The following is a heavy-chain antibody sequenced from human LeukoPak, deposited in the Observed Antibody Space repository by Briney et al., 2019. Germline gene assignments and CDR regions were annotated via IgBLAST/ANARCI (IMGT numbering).Heavy chain of an antibody. Sequence: SETLSLTRTVSGGSISSYCWSWIRQPPGKGLEWIGYIYYSGSTNYNPSLKSRVTISVDTSKNQFSLKLSSVTAADTAVYYCARVANDYGVANWFDPLGQGTLVTVSS. CDR1: GGSISSYC. CDR2: IYYSGST. CDR3: ARVANDYGVANWFDP. D-gene: IGHD4-17*01. J-gene: IGHJ5*02. V-gene: IGHV4-59*01.